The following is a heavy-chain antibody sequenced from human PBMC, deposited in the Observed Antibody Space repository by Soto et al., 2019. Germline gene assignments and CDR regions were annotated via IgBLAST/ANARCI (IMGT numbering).Heavy chain of an antibody. Sequence: EVQLVESGGGLVQPGGSLRLSCAASGFTFSSYSMNWVRQAPGKGLEWVPYISSSSSTIYYADSVKGRFTISRDNAKNSXXLQMNSLRDEDTAVYYCARGNPITMIVVVAPDFDYWGQGTLVTVSS. CDR3: ARGNPITMIVVVAPDFDY. CDR2: ISSSSSTI. V-gene: IGHV3-48*02. CDR1: GFTFSSYS. D-gene: IGHD3-22*01. J-gene: IGHJ4*02.